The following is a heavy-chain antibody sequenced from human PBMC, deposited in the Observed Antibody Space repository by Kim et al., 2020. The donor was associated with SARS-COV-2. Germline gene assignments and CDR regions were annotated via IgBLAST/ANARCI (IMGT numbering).Heavy chain of an antibody. CDR3: AREGGLWFGGTYFDY. Sequence: DSVKGRFTISRDNAKTSLYLQMNSLRAEDTAVYYCAREGGLWFGGTYFDYWGQGTLVTVSS. V-gene: IGHV3-7*01. D-gene: IGHD3-10*01. J-gene: IGHJ4*02.